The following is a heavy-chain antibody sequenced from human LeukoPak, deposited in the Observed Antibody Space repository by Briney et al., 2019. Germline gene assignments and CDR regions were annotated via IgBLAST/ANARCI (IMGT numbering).Heavy chain of an antibody. V-gene: IGHV3-30-3*01. J-gene: IGHJ3*02. Sequence: GGSLRLSCAASGFTFNSYALHWVRQAPGKGLEWVTIISYDGSNKYYSDSVKGRFTISRDNSKNTLYLQMNSLRAEDTAVYYCARDKDYPDAFDIWGQGTMVTVSS. CDR2: ISYDGSNK. D-gene: IGHD4-11*01. CDR1: GFTFNSYA. CDR3: ARDKDYPDAFDI.